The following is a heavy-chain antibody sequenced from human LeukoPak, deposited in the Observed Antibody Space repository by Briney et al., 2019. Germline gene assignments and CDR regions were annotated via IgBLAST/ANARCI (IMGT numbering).Heavy chain of an antibody. CDR1: GYTFTSYY. D-gene: IGHD2-21*02. J-gene: IGHJ4*02. Sequence: ASVKVSCKASGYTFTSYYMHWVRQAPGQGLEWMGIINPSGGSTSYAQKFQGRVTMTRDTSTSTVYMELSSLRSEDTAVYYCAKDGRGVVVTAIVDYWGQGTLVTVSS. CDR3: AKDGRGVVVTAIVDY. V-gene: IGHV1-46*01. CDR2: INPSGGST.